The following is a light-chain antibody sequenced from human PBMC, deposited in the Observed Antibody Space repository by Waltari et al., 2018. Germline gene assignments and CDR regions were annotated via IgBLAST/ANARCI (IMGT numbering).Light chain of an antibody. CDR2: AAS. Sequence: DIQMTQSPSSLSASVGDRVTITFRASQRISSYLNWYQQKPGKAPKRLIYAASSLQSGVPSKVSGSGSGTDFTLTISRLQTEDFATYYCQKSYSTPRTFGQGKRMGIK. CDR1: QRISSY. J-gene: IGKJ5*01. V-gene: IGKV1-39*01. CDR3: QKSYSTPRT.